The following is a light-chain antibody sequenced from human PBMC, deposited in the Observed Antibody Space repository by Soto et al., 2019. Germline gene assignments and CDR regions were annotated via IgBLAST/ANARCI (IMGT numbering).Light chain of an antibody. J-gene: IGKJ1*01. V-gene: IGKV3-15*01. CDR2: AAS. Sequence: ETVMTQSPAALSVAPGERATLSCRASQSVNSKVAWYQKKPGQAPRLLIYAASTRATGIPARFSGSGSGTKYTPTISSLQSEDFAVYYCQQYNNWPLQTFGQGTKVEVQ. CDR3: QQYNNWPLQT. CDR1: QSVNSK.